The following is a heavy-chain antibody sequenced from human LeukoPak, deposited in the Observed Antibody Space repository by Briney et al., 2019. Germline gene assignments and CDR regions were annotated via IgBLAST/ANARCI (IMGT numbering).Heavy chain of an antibody. V-gene: IGHV3-21*01. Sequence: GGSLRLSCAASGFTFSSYSMNWVRQAPGKGLEWVSSISSSSSYIYYADSVKGRFTISGDNAKKSLYLQMNSLRVEDTGVYYCARESSSWYSSGFDPWGQGTLVTVSS. CDR2: ISSSSSYI. CDR1: GFTFSSYS. CDR3: ARESSSWYSSGFDP. J-gene: IGHJ5*02. D-gene: IGHD6-13*01.